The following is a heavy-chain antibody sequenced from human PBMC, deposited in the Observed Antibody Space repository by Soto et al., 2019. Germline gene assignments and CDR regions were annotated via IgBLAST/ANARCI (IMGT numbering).Heavy chain of an antibody. D-gene: IGHD6-13*01. CDR1: GYTFTSYY. J-gene: IGHJ4*02. CDR3: ARDLRRVHSSSCATGY. Sequence: ASVKVSCKASGYTFTSYYMHWVRQAPGQGFEWMGLISAYNGNTNYAQKLQGRVTMTTDTSTSTAYMELRSLRSDDTAVYYCARDLRRVHSSSCATGYWGQGALVNVSS. CDR2: ISAYNGNT. V-gene: IGHV1-18*04.